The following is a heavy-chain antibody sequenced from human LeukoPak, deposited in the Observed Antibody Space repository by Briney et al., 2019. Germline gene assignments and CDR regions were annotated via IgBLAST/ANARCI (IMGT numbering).Heavy chain of an antibody. CDR1: GFTFSNAW. CDR3: TTEEYSSSWVDAFDI. V-gene: IGHV3-15*01. CDR2: IKSKTDGGTT. J-gene: IGHJ3*02. D-gene: IGHD6-13*01. Sequence: GGSLGLSCAASGFTFSNAWMSWVRQAPGKGLEWVGRIKSKTDGGTTDYAAPMKGRFTISRDDSKNTLYLQMNSLKTEDTAVYYCTTEEYSSSWVDAFDIWGQGTMVTVSS.